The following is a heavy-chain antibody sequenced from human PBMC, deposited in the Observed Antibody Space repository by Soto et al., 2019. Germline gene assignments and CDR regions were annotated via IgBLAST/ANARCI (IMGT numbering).Heavy chain of an antibody. J-gene: IGHJ4*02. D-gene: IGHD2-2*01. CDR1: GFTVSSNY. CDR3: ARAPWGYQLQLYFDY. CDR2: IYSGGST. Sequence: GGSLRLSCAASGFTVSSNYMSWVRQAPGKGLEWVSVIYSGGSTYYADSVKGRFTISRDNSKNTLYLQMNSLRAEDTAVYYCARAPWGYQLQLYFDYWGQGTLVTVSS. V-gene: IGHV3-66*01.